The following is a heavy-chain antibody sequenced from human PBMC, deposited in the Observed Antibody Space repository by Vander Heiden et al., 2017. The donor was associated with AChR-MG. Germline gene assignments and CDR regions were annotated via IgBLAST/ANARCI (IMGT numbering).Heavy chain of an antibody. CDR3: ARFHSGSSDTYFDY. D-gene: IGHD1-26*01. J-gene: IGHJ4*02. CDR2: IIPIFGTA. V-gene: IGHV1-69*01. CDR1: GGTFSSYA. Sequence: QVQLVQSGAEVKKPGSSVKVSCKVSGGTFSSYAISWVRQAPGQGLEWMGGIIPIFGTANYAQKFQGRVTITADESTSTAYMELSSLRSEDTAVYYCARFHSGSSDTYFDYWGQGTLVTVSS.